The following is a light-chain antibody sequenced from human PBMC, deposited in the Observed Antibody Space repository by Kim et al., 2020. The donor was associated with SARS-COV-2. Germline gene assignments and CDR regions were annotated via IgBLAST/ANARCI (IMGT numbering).Light chain of an antibody. J-gene: IGLJ2*01. V-gene: IGLV3-1*01. CDR2: QDS. CDR3: QAWDSSTVV. CDR1: KMGDKY. Sequence: VSPDQTASITCSGDKMGDKYACWYQQKPGQSPVLVIYQDSKRPSGIPERFSGSNSGNTATLTISGTQAMDEADYYCQAWDSSTVVFGGGTQLTVL.